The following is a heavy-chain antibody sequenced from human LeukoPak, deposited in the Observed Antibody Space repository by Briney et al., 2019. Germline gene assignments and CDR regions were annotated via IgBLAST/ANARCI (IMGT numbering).Heavy chain of an antibody. CDR1: GFTFDDYA. J-gene: IGHJ6*02. CDR3: AKDGAATYYYGMDV. D-gene: IGHD2-15*01. CDR2: ISWNSGSI. V-gene: IGHV3-9*01. Sequence: PGGSLRLSCAASGFTFDDYAMHWVRQAPGKGLEWVSGISWNSGSIGYADSVKGRFTISRDNAKNSLYLQMNSPRAEDTALYYCAKDGAATYYYGMDVWGQGTTVTVSS.